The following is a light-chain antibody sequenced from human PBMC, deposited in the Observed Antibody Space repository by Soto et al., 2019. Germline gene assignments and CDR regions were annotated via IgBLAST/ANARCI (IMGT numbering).Light chain of an antibody. CDR3: SSYTSTNHVV. V-gene: IGLV2-14*01. CDR2: EVT. J-gene: IGLJ2*01. Sequence: QSALTQPASVSGSPGQSITICCTGTSSDVGGYNYVSWYQQHPGKAPKLVIYEVTKRPSGVSNRFSGSKSGNTASLTISGLQAEDETDYYCSSYTSTNHVVFGGGTKVTVL. CDR1: SSDVGGYNY.